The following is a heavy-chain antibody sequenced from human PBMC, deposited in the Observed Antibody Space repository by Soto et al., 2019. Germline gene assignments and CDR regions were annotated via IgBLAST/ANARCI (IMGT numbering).Heavy chain of an antibody. CDR1: GYTFTSYD. V-gene: IGHV1-8*01. CDR3: ASADDSSGYYYVDWFDP. Sequence: QVQLVQSGAEVKKPGASVKVSCKASGYTFTSYDINWVRQATGQGLEWMGWMNPNSGNTGYAQKFQGRVTMTRNTSIRTAYMELSSLRSEDTAVYYCASADDSSGYYYVDWFDPWGQGTLVTVSS. CDR2: MNPNSGNT. D-gene: IGHD3-22*01. J-gene: IGHJ5*02.